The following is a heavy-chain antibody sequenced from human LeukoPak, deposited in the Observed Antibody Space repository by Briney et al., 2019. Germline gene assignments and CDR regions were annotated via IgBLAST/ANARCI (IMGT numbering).Heavy chain of an antibody. J-gene: IGHJ4*02. CDR3: ARGSYDILTGYFQYYFDY. V-gene: IGHV3-48*04. CDR2: ISSSSSTI. Sequence: GGSLRLSCAASGFTFSSYSMNWVRQAPGKGLEWVSYISSSSSTIYYADSVKGRLTISRDNAKNSLYLQMNSLRAEDTAVYYCARGSYDILTGYFQYYFDYWGQGTLVTVSS. D-gene: IGHD3-9*01. CDR1: GFTFSSYS.